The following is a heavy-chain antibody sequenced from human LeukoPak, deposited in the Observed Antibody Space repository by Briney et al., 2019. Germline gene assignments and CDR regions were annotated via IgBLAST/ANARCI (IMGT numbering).Heavy chain of an antibody. J-gene: IGHJ4*02. CDR2: IYYSGST. V-gene: IGHV4-30-4*01. Sequence: SETLSLTCTVSGGSISSGDYYWSWIRQPPGKGLEWIGYIYYSGSTYYNPSLKSRVTISVDTSKNQFSLKLSSMTAADTAVYYCARGVQYYDSSGYYLDNFDYWGQGTLVTVSS. CDR1: GGSISSGDYY. D-gene: IGHD3-22*01. CDR3: ARGVQYYDSSGYYLDNFDY.